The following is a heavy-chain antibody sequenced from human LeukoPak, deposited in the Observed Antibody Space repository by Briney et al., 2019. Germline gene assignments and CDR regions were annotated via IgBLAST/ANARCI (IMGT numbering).Heavy chain of an antibody. J-gene: IGHJ3*02. V-gene: IGHV3-21*01. D-gene: IGHD3-10*01. CDR2: ISSSSSYI. CDR1: GFTFSSYS. CDR3: ARDRGWFGESPDAFDI. Sequence: GGSLRLSCAASGFTFSSYSMNWVRQAPGKGLEWVSSISSSSSYIYYADSVKGRFTISRDNAKNSLYLQMNSLRAEDTAVYYCARDRGWFGESPDAFDIWGQGTMVAVSS.